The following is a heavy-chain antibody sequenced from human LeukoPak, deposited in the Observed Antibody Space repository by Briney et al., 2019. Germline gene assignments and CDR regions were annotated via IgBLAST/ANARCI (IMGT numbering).Heavy chain of an antibody. CDR3: ARDRRGVVDY. J-gene: IGHJ4*02. CDR1: GVTFSVDV. CDR2: IWYDGSIK. D-gene: IGHD3-10*01. V-gene: IGHV3-33*01. Sequence: PVGAPRVSCAESGVTFSVDVMCRVREAPGRGRGWVSDIWYDGSIKYYADSVKGRFTISRDNSKNTLYLQMNSLRAEDTAVYYCARDRRGVVDYWGQGTLVTVSS.